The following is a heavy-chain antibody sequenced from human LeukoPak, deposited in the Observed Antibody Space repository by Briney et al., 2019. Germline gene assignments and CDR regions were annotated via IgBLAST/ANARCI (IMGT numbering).Heavy chain of an antibody. J-gene: IGHJ4*02. CDR3: ARGTFLDY. V-gene: IGHV6-1*01. CDR1: GDSVSSHSAA. CDR2: TYFRSTWYS. D-gene: IGHD2/OR15-2a*01. Sequence: SQTLSLTCAISGDSVSSHSAAWNWIRQSPSRGLEWLGRTYFRSTWYSDYAESVKSRLTINPDTSKNQFSLQLTSVTPEDTAVYYCARGTFLDYWGQGTLVTVSS.